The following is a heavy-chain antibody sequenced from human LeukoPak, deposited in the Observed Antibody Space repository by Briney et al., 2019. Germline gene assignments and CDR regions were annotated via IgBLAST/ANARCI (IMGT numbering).Heavy chain of an antibody. CDR2: IYYSGNT. J-gene: IGHJ4*02. Sequence: SQTLSLTCTVSGGSISSGSYYWSWIRQPAGKGLEWIGYIYYSGNTNYNPSLKSRVTISVDTSKNQFSLQMTSLTAADTAVYYCARIPYGGNSEIDYWGQGTLVTVSS. D-gene: IGHD4-23*01. CDR3: ARIPYGGNSEIDY. CDR1: GGSISSGSYY. V-gene: IGHV4-61*10.